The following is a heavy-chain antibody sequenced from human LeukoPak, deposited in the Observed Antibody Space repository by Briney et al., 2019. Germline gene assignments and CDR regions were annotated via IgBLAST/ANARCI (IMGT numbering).Heavy chain of an antibody. CDR1: GYTFTSYY. CDR3: ARDHGSGNYCDY. J-gene: IGHJ4*02. CDR2: INPGGGST. Sequence: ASVKVSCKASGYTFTSYYMHWVRQAPGQGPEWMGIINPGGGSTTYAQKFQGRVTMIRDTSTSTVYMEMRSMRSEDTAVYYCARDHGSGNYCDYWGQGTLVTVSS. V-gene: IGHV1-46*01. D-gene: IGHD3-10*01.